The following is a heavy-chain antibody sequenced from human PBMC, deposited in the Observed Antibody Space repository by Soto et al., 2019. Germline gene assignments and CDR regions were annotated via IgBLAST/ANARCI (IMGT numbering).Heavy chain of an antibody. V-gene: IGHV3-30*18. J-gene: IGHJ4*02. Sequence: QVQLVESGGGVVQPGRSLRLSCAASGFTFSSYGMHWGRQAPGKGLEWVAVISYDGSNKYYADSVKGRFTISRDNSKNTLYLQMNSLRAEDTAVYYCAKDGYYYGSGGQYGFFDYWGQGTLVTVSS. CDR2: ISYDGSNK. D-gene: IGHD3-10*01. CDR3: AKDGYYYGSGGQYGFFDY. CDR1: GFTFSSYG.